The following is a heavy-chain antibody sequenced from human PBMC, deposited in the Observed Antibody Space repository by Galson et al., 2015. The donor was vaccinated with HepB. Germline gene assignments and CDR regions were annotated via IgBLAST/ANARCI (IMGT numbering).Heavy chain of an antibody. Sequence: SLRLSCAASGFSFNTYGTHWVRQAPGKGLEWVAAMSHDGGNKFYADSVNGRFQISRDNSMNTLYLQMNSLRAEDTALYYCAKDAFRFSIIRWYFDLWGRGTLVAVSS. CDR2: MSHDGGNK. CDR3: AKDAFRFSIIRWYFDL. J-gene: IGHJ2*01. V-gene: IGHV3-30*18. CDR1: GFSFNTYG. D-gene: IGHD2/OR15-2a*01.